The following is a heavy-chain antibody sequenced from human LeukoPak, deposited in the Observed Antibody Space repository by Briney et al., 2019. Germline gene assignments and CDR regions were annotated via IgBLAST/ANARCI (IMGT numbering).Heavy chain of an antibody. CDR3: ASEYSLNY. Sequence: ARSLTLSCPASAFTFSSYSMNWVRQAPGRGLEWVSSISSSSSYIYYADSLKGRFTISRDNAKNSLYLQMNSLRAEDTAVYYCASEYSLNYWGQGTLVTVSS. J-gene: IGHJ4*02. CDR1: AFTFSSYS. CDR2: ISSSSSYI. D-gene: IGHD6-6*01. V-gene: IGHV3-21*01.